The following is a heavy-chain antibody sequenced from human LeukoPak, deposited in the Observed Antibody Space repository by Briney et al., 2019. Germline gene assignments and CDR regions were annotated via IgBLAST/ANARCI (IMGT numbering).Heavy chain of an antibody. CDR2: IRGSGGST. J-gene: IGHJ3*02. V-gene: IGHV3-23*01. CDR3: AKDESHIVVVTAIPAFDI. CDR1: GFTFSSYA. D-gene: IGHD2-21*02. Sequence: GGSLRLSCAASGFTFSSYAMSWDRQAPGKGLEWVSAIRGSGGSTYYADSVKGRFTISRDNSKNTLYPQMNSLRAEDTAVYYCAKDESHIVVVTAIPAFDIWGQGTMVTVSS.